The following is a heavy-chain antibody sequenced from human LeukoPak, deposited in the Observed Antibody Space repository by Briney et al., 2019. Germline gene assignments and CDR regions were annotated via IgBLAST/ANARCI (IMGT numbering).Heavy chain of an antibody. Sequence: GESLKISFKGSGYSFTNYWIGLVRQMPGEGLEWMGVIYPGSSDTRYSPSFQGQVTISADKSIGTAYLQWSSLKASDTAMYYCARQGGGSGSAYRAYCGQGTLVTVSS. CDR2: IYPGSSDT. J-gene: IGHJ4*02. V-gene: IGHV5-51*01. D-gene: IGHD5-12*01. CDR3: ARQGGGSGSAYRAY. CDR1: GYSFTNYW.